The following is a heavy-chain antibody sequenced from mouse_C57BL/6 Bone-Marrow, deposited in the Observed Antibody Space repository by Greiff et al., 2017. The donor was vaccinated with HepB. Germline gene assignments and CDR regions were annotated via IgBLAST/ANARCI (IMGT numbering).Heavy chain of an antibody. D-gene: IGHD1-1*01. CDR3: ARSRGSSYYAMDY. V-gene: IGHV7-3*01. CDR1: GFTFTDYY. Sequence: VQLKQSGGGLVQPGGSLSLSCAASGFTFTDYYMSWVRQPPGKALEWLGFIRNKANGYTTEYSASVKGRFTISRDNSQSILYLQMNALRAEDSATYYCARSRGSSYYAMDYWGQGTSVTVSS. J-gene: IGHJ4*01. CDR2: IRNKANGYTT.